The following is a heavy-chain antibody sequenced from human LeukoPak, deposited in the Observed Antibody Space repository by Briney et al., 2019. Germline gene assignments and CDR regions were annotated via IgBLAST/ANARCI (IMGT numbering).Heavy chain of an antibody. V-gene: IGHV1-2*02. D-gene: IGHD3-22*01. CDR1: GYTFTGCY. Sequence: ASVKVSCKACGYTFTGCYIHWVRQAPGQGLEWMGWINPNSGGTNYAQKFQGRVTMTRDTSISTAYMELSRLRSDDTAVYYCSRSPPNYYDSSGYLDYWGQGTLVTVSS. CDR3: SRSPPNYYDSSGYLDY. J-gene: IGHJ4*02. CDR2: INPNSGGT.